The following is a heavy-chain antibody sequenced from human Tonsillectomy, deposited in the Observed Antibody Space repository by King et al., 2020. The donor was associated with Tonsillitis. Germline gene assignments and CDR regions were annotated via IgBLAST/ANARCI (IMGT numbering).Heavy chain of an antibody. CDR2: IKQDGSEK. V-gene: IGHV3-7*03. J-gene: IGHJ5*01. CDR3: ARDLATYSSGWYDF. D-gene: IGHD3-22*01. Sequence: VQLVESGGGLVQPGGSLRLSCAASGFTFTSFWMNWVRQAPGKGLEWVANIKQDGSEKYYVDSVKGRFTISRDNAKNSLYLQMTSLRADDTAVYYCARDLATYSSGWYDFWGQGTLVTVSS. CDR1: GFTFTSFW.